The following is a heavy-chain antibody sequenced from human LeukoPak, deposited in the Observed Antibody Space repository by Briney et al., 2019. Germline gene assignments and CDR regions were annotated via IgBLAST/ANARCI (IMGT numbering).Heavy chain of an antibody. Sequence: ASVKVSCKASGYTFTSYGISWVRQAPGQGLEWMGWISAYNGNTNYAQKLQGRVTMTTDTSTSTAYMELRSLRSDDTAVYYCARDYYGSDNYYYYGMDVWGQRTTVTVSS. CDR1: GYTFTSYG. CDR2: ISAYNGNT. J-gene: IGHJ6*02. V-gene: IGHV1-18*01. CDR3: ARDYYGSDNYYYYGMDV. D-gene: IGHD3-10*01.